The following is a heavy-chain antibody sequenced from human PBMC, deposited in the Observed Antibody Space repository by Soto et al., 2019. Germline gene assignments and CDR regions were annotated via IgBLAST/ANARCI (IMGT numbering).Heavy chain of an antibody. D-gene: IGHD3-10*01. Sequence: SETLSLTCAVYGGSFSGYYWTWIRQPPGTGLEWIGEINHSGSTNYNPSLKSRVTISVDTSKNQFSLKLTSVTAADTAVYYCARHDGSRSTDYWGQGTLDTVSS. J-gene: IGHJ4*02. CDR3: ARHDGSRSTDY. CDR1: GGSFSGYY. V-gene: IGHV4-34*01. CDR2: INHSGST.